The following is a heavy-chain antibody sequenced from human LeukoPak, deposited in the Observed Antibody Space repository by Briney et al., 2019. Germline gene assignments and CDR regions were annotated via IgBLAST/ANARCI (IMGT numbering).Heavy chain of an antibody. Sequence: GGSLRLSCAASGFTFSGSAMHWVRQASGKGLEWVGRIRSKANSYATAYAASVKGRFTISRDNAKNSLYLQMNSLRAEDTAVYYCARESYGDYDYWGQGTLVTVSS. D-gene: IGHD4-17*01. V-gene: IGHV3-73*01. CDR1: GFTFSGSA. J-gene: IGHJ4*02. CDR3: ARESYGDYDY. CDR2: IRSKANSYAT.